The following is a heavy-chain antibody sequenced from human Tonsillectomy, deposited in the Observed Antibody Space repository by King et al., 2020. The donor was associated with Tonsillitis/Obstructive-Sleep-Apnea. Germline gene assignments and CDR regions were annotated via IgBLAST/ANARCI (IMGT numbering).Heavy chain of an antibody. CDR2: ISSGSTYI. CDR1: GFTFDSYI. V-gene: IGHV3-21*01. D-gene: IGHD1-20*01. Sequence: VQLVESGGGLVKPGGSLRLSCAASGFTFDSYIMNWVRQPPGKGLEWVSSISSGSTYIYYADSVKGRFTISRDNAKNSLYLQMDSLRAEDTAVYYCAKARITGTTSDYWGQGTLVTVSS. J-gene: IGHJ4*02. CDR3: AKARITGTTSDY.